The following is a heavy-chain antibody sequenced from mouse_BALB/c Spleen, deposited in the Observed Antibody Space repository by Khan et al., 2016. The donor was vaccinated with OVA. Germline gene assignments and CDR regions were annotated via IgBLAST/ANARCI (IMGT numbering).Heavy chain of an antibody. J-gene: IGHJ2*01. CDR3: WILL. CDR1: GFTFSNYW. V-gene: IGHV6-6*02. Sequence: EVKVEESGGGLVQPGGSMKLSCVASGFTFSNYWMNWVRQSPERGIERVAEFRLKSDDYVTHYAESVKGRFTISRDDSKSSVYLQMNNLRAEDTRFYYCWILLWGQGTTLTVSS. CDR2: FRLKSDDYVT.